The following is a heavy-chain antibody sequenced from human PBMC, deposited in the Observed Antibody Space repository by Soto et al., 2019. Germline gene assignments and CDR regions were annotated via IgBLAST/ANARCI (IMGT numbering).Heavy chain of an antibody. CDR2: IIPIFGTA. J-gene: IGHJ5*02. D-gene: IGHD5-18*01. Sequence: SVKVSCKASGGTFSSYAISWVRQAPGQGLEWMGGIIPIFGTANYAQKFQGRVTITADESTSTAYMELSSLRSEDTAVYYCERGEVAAMAPNWFDPWGQGRLVNVS. CDR1: GGTFSSYA. V-gene: IGHV1-69*13. CDR3: ERGEVAAMAPNWFDP.